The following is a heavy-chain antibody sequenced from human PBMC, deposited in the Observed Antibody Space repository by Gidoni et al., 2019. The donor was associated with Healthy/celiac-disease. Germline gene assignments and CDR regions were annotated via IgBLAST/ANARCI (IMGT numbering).Heavy chain of an antibody. CDR2: IIPIFGTA. CDR3: AREIVGATDHAGTYYYYYYYMDV. V-gene: IGHV1-69*01. Sequence: QVQLVQSGAEVKKPGSSVKVSCKASGGTFSSYAISWVRQAPGQGLEWMGGIIPIFGTANYAQKFQGRVTITAEESTSTAYMELSSLRSEDTAVYYCAREIVGATDHAGTYYYYYYYMDVWGKGTTVTVSS. D-gene: IGHD1-26*01. CDR1: GGTFSSYA. J-gene: IGHJ6*03.